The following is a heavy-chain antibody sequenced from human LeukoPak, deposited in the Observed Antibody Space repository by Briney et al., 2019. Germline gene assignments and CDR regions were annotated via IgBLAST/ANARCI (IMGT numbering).Heavy chain of an antibody. CDR2: IRSKANSYAT. Sequence: PGGSLRLSCAASGFTFSGSAMHWVRQASGKGLEWVGRIRSKANSYATAYAASVKGRFTISRGDSKNTAYLQMNSLKTEDTAVYYCFQYSSSPRDYWGQGTLVTVSS. D-gene: IGHD6-6*01. CDR1: GFTFSGSA. CDR3: FQYSSSPRDY. V-gene: IGHV3-73*01. J-gene: IGHJ4*02.